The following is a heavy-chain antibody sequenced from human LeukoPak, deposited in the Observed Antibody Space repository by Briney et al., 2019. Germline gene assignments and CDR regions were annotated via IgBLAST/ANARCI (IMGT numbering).Heavy chain of an antibody. V-gene: IGHV3-21*01. Sequence: GGSLRLSCAASGFTFSSYSMNWVRQAPGKGLEWVSSISSSSSYIYYADSVKGRFTISRDNAKNSLYLQMNSLRAEDTAVYYCARGELWFGELLYPTWGQGTLVTVSS. J-gene: IGHJ4*02. D-gene: IGHD3-10*01. CDR1: GFTFSSYS. CDR3: ARGELWFGELLYPT. CDR2: ISSSSSYI.